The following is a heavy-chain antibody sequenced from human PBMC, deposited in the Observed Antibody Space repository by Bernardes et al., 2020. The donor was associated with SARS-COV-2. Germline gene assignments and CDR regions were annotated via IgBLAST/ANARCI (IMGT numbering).Heavy chain of an antibody. J-gene: IGHJ3*02. Sequence: ASVKVSCKASGYTFTGYYMHWVRQAPGQGLEWMGWINPTSGGTNYAQKFQGWVTMTRDTSISTAYMELSRLRSDDTAVYYCARDGAAGTSDAFDIWGQGTIVTVSS. V-gene: IGHV1-2*04. CDR2: INPTSGGT. CDR3: ARDGAAGTSDAFDI. CDR1: GYTFTGYY. D-gene: IGHD6-19*01.